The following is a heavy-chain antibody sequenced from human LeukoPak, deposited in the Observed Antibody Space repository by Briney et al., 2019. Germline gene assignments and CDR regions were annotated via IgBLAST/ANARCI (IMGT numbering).Heavy chain of an antibody. V-gene: IGHV3-72*01. Sequence: GGSLRLSCATSGFTFSDYWMNWFRQAPGKGLEWVGRTRNKANSYTTEYAASVKGRFTISRDDSKNSLYLQMNSLKTEDTAVYYCARELYSSSSIAFDYWGQGTLVTVSS. D-gene: IGHD6-13*01. CDR1: GFTFSDYW. J-gene: IGHJ4*02. CDR2: TRNKANSYTT. CDR3: ARELYSSSSIAFDY.